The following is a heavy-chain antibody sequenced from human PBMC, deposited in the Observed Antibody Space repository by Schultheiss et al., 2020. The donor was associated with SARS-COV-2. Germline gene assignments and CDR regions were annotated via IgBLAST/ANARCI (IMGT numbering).Heavy chain of an antibody. CDR1: GESVSDYY. CDR3: ATLVGPAAMLVDY. Sequence: SETLSLTCAVDGESVSDYYWSWIRQPPGQGLEWIGEANRRGNTNYKPSLKSRVTISVDTSENQVSLKLTSVTAADTALYYCATLVGPAAMLVDYWGQGTLVTVSS. V-gene: IGHV4-34*01. J-gene: IGHJ4*02. D-gene: IGHD2-2*01. CDR2: ANRRGNT.